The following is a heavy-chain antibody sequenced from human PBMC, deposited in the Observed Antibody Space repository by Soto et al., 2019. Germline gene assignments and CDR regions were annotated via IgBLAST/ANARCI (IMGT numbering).Heavy chain of an antibody. CDR1: GGTFSSYA. D-gene: IGHD6-19*01. CDR2: IIPIFGTA. CDR3: AREPGIAVAGTFWFDP. V-gene: IGHV1-69*13. J-gene: IGHJ5*02. Sequence: ASVKVSCKASGGTFSSYAISWVRQAPGQGLEWMGGIIPIFGTANYAQKFQGRVTITADESTSTAYMELSSLRSEDTAVYYCAREPGIAVAGTFWFDPWGQGTLVTVSS.